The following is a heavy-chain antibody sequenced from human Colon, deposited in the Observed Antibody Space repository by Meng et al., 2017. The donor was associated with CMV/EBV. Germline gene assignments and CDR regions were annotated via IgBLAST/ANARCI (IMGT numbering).Heavy chain of an antibody. Sequence: LSLTCAASGFTFSRYDMHWVRQAAGKGLEWVSAIGAGYDTYYSGSVKGRFTISRENAKNSLYLQMDNLRAGDTAVYYCAREGQGPTHWLGPLDSWGQGTLVTVSS. J-gene: IGHJ4*02. CDR1: GFTFSRYD. CDR2: IGAGYDT. CDR3: AREGQGPTHWLGPLDS. V-gene: IGHV3-13*01. D-gene: IGHD1-26*01.